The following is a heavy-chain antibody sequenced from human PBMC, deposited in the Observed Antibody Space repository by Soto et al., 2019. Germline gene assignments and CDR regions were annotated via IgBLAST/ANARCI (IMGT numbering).Heavy chain of an antibody. D-gene: IGHD3-10*01. CDR1: GFTFSSYA. Sequence: GGSLRLSCAASGFTFSSYAMSWVRQAPGKGLEWVSAISGSGGSTYYADSVKGRFTISRDNSKNTLYLQMNSLRAEDTAVYYCAKDSVAWFGELNNWFDPWGQGTLVTSPQ. V-gene: IGHV3-23*01. CDR3: AKDSVAWFGELNNWFDP. CDR2: ISGSGGST. J-gene: IGHJ5*02.